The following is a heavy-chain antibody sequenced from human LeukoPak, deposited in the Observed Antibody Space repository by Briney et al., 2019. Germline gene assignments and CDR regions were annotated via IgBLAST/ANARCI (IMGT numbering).Heavy chain of an antibody. J-gene: IGHJ6*03. V-gene: IGHV3-7*01. CDR2: IKQDGSEK. Sequence: GGSLRLSCAASGFTFSSYWMSWVRQAPGKGLEWVANIKQDGSEKYYVDSVKGRFTISRDNAKNSLYLQMNSPRAEDTAVYYCARDYGFYYYYYMDVWGKGTTVTVSS. CDR3: ARDYGFYYYYYMDV. D-gene: IGHD4-17*01. CDR1: GFTFSSYW.